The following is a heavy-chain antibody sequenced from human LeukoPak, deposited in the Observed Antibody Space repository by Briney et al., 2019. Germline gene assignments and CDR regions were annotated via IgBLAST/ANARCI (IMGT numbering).Heavy chain of an antibody. Sequence: GGSLRLSCLAARFTFRTTWMSWGRQAPGTGLEWVANIKQGGDEKYYVDSVKGRFTISRDEAKNSLYLQMNSLRAEDTGMYYCVLACAPIVNNRYDYWGKGTLVTVSS. V-gene: IGHV3-7*01. CDR1: RFTFRTTW. D-gene: IGHD1-14*01. CDR3: VLACAPIVNNRYDY. J-gene: IGHJ4*02. CDR2: IKQGGDEK.